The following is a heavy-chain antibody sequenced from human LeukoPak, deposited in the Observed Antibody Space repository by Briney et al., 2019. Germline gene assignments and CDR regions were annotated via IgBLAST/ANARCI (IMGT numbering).Heavy chain of an antibody. CDR2: IYYSGST. Sequence: PSETLSLTCTVSGGSISSSSYYWGWIRQPPGKGLEWIGSIYYSGSTYYNPSLKSRVTISVDTSKNQFSLKLSSVTAADTAVYYCARQKVGSRRNYDILTGYSAHFDYWGRGTLVTVSS. J-gene: IGHJ4*02. V-gene: IGHV4-39*01. D-gene: IGHD3-9*01. CDR1: GGSISSSSYY. CDR3: ARQKVGSRRNYDILTGYSAHFDY.